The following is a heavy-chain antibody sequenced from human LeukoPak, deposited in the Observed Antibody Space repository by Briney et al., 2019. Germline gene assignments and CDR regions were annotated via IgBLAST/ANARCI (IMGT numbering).Heavy chain of an antibody. CDR2: INPSGSST. CDR3: ARVNYGDYALGFDF. J-gene: IGHJ4*02. D-gene: IGHD4-17*01. CDR1: GYGFTSHY. Sequence: GASVKVSCKASGYGFTSHYMHWVRQAPGQGLEWMGLINPSGSSTLYAQKFQGRVTITADKSTTTAYMELSSLRSEDTAVYYCARVNYGDYALGFDFWGQGTLVTVSS. V-gene: IGHV1-46*01.